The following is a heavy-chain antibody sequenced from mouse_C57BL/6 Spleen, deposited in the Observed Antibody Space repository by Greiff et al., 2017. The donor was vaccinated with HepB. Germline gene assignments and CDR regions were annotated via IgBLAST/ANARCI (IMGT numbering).Heavy chain of an antibody. V-gene: IGHV1-63*01. CDR1: GYTFTNYW. CDR2: IYPGGGYT. Sequence: VQLQQSGAELVRPGTSVKMSCKASGYTFTNYWIGWAKQRPGHGLEWIGDIYPGGGYTNYNEKFKGKATLTADKSSSTAYMQFSSLTSEDSAIYYCAREDGYWYFDVWGTGTTVTVSS. D-gene: IGHD2-3*01. J-gene: IGHJ1*03. CDR3: AREDGYWYFDV.